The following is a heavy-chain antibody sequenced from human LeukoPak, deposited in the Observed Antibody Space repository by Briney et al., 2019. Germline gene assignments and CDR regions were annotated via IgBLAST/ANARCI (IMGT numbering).Heavy chain of an antibody. CDR3: ARCGLVAAFDS. CDR1: VFTLTNYW. V-gene: IGHV3-74*01. J-gene: IGHJ4*02. D-gene: IGHD2-15*01. Sequence: GGSLRLSCAASVFTLTNYWMHWVRQARGKGLVWISHITNDGISTNYADSVKGRFTISRDTVKKTLYLQMNSLRAEDTAVYYCARCGLVAAFDSWGQGTLVTVSS. CDR2: ITNDGIST.